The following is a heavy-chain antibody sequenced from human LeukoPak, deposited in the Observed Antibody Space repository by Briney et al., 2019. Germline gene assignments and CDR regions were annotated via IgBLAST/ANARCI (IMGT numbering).Heavy chain of an antibody. CDR1: GFTFSSYA. Sequence: GGSLRLSCAASGFTFSSYAMSWVHQAPGKGLEWVTAISGSGGSTYNADSVKGRFTISRDNSENTLYLQMNSLRAEDTAVYYCAKERYINGWALFDYWGQGTLVTVSS. CDR3: AKERYINGWALFDY. J-gene: IGHJ4*02. V-gene: IGHV3-23*01. CDR2: ISGSGGST. D-gene: IGHD6-19*01.